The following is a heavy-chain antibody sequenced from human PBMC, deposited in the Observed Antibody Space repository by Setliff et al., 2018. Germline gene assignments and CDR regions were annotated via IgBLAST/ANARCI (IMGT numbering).Heavy chain of an antibody. D-gene: IGHD3-10*01. V-gene: IGHV1-18*01. J-gene: IGHJ4*02. CDR1: GYTFRNYA. CDR3: ARVHTYYYGSGSYGGRYYFDY. CDR2: ISVYNGDT. Sequence: ASVKVSCKASGYTFRNYAFAWVRQAPGQGLEWVGWISVYNGDTNYAQKFQGRVTMTTDTSTSTAYMELRSLRSDDTAVYYCARVHTYYYGSGSYGGRYYFDYWGQGTLVTVSS.